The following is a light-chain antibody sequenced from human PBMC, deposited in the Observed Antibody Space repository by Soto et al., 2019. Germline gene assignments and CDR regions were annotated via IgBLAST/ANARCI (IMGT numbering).Light chain of an antibody. CDR3: QQTNSCPLT. Sequence: DIQMTQSPFYVPASVGNRVTITCRASQGITSWLAWYQQKPGKAPKLLIYSASSLQSGVSSRFSGSGSGTYFTLTICSLQPEDFATYYCQQTNSCPLTCGGRTKVEIK. J-gene: IGKJ4*01. CDR2: SAS. CDR1: QGITSW. V-gene: IGKV1-12*01.